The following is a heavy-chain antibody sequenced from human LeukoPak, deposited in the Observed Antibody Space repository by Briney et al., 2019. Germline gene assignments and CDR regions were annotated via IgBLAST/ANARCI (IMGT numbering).Heavy chain of an antibody. CDR2: ISGYIGNT. D-gene: IGHD1-26*01. V-gene: IGHV1-18*01. Sequence: ASVKVSCKASGYTFTSYGISWVRQAPGQGLEWMGWISGYIGNTNYAQKHQGGVTLTTDTSPSTAFMEGGSVRADHTAVYYSSRNALSRVGATYDWAQGTLVTVSS. CDR3: SRNALSRVGATYD. J-gene: IGHJ4*02. CDR1: GYTFTSYG.